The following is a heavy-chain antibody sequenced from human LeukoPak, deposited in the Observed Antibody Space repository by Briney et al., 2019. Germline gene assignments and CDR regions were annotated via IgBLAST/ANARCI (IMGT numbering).Heavy chain of an antibody. V-gene: IGHV4-38-2*02. CDR3: VTPRSWELSDMAV. D-gene: IGHD1-26*01. J-gene: IGHJ6*03. CDR2: VYHNGET. Sequence: SETLSLTCTVSGSSISTNYYWAWIRQSPGTGLEWIGSVYHNGETYYNPSLKSRVIISVDTSRNDFSLRLTSVTAADTALYYCVTPRSWELSDMAVWGKGTTVIVS. CDR1: GSSISTNYY.